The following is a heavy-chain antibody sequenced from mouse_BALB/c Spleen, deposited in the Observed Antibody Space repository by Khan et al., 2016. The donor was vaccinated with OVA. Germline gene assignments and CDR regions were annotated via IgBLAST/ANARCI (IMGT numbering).Heavy chain of an antibody. CDR2: INPSDSET. CDR1: GYSFTSYW. J-gene: IGHJ1*01. D-gene: IGHD1-2*01. CDR3: ARGTTASYWFFDV. V-gene: IGHV1-61*01. Sequence: QVQLQQPGAELVRPGASVKLSCKASGYSFTSYWMNWVKQRPGPGLEWIGMINPSDSETGLNQKFKDKATLTVDKSSSKAYMQLSSPTSEDSAVYDCARGTTASYWFFDVWGAGTTVTVSS.